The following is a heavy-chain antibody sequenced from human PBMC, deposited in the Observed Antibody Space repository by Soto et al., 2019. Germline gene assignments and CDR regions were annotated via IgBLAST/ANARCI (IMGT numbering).Heavy chain of an antibody. V-gene: IGHV3-11*03. D-gene: IGHD2-2*01. J-gene: IGHJ6*04. Sequence: PGGSLRLSCAASGFTFSDYYMSWIRQAPGKGLERVSYISSSSSYTNYADSVKGRFTISRDNAKNSLYLQMNSLRAEDTAVYYCLGVWYCISTSCYPTYYCMDVWGKGTTVTVSS. CDR1: GFTFSDYY. CDR2: ISSSSSYT. CDR3: LGVWYCISTSCYPTYYCMDV.